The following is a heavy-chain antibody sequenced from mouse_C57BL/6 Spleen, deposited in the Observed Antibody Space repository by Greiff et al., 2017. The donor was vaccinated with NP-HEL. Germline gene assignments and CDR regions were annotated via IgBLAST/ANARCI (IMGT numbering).Heavy chain of an antibody. CDR3: ARSLITTVVRDYAMDY. D-gene: IGHD1-1*01. CDR1: GYAFTNYL. Sequence: VQLQQSGAELVRPGTSVKVSCKASGYAFTNYLIEWVKQRPGQGLEWIGVINPGSGGTNYNEKFKGKATLTADKSSSTAYMQLSSLTSEDSAVYFCARSLITTVVRDYAMDYWGQGTSVTVSS. V-gene: IGHV1-54*01. CDR2: INPGSGGT. J-gene: IGHJ4*01.